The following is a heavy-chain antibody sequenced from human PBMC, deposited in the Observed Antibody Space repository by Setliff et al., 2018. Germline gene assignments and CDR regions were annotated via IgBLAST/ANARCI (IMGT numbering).Heavy chain of an antibody. CDR2: ISPYNGNT. J-gene: IGHJ5*02. CDR3: AREVYCSGGRCYGQMPAALGHWGQGTLVTVSSVSGGWFDP. V-gene: IGHV1-18*01. Sequence: ASVKVSCKASGYTFKTYGFTWVRQAPGQGLEWMGWISPYNGNTNSAQKFQGRVTMTTDTSTSTAYMELKSLRYDDTAVYYCAREVYCSGGRCYGQMPAALGHWGQGTLVTVSSVSGGWFDPWGQGTLVTVSS. D-gene: IGHD2-15*01. CDR1: GYTFKTYG.